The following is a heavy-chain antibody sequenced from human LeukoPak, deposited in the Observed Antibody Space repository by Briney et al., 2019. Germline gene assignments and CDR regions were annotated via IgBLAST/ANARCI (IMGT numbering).Heavy chain of an antibody. CDR2: IYHSGST. CDR1: GGSISSGGYY. V-gene: IGHV4-30-2*01. Sequence: PSQTLSLTCTVSGGSISSGGYYWSWIRQPPGKGLEWIGYIYHSGSTYYNPSLKSRVTISVDRSKNQFSLKLSSVTAADTAVYYCAREVVVAATPLYFDYWGQGTLVTVSS. CDR3: AREVVVAATPLYFDY. J-gene: IGHJ4*02. D-gene: IGHD2-15*01.